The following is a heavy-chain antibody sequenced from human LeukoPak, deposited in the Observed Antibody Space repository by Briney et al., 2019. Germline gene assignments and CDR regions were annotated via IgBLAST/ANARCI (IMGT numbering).Heavy chain of an antibody. V-gene: IGHV5-51*01. Sequence: GESLKISCKGSGYIFPNYWIGWVRQMPRKGLEWMGIIYPGDSNTRYSPSFQGQVTISADKSISTAYLQWSSLKASDTAMYYCARFAYGSDYFPGHYWGQGTLVTVSS. CDR1: GYIFPNYW. CDR3: ARFAYGSDYFPGHY. D-gene: IGHD3-22*01. J-gene: IGHJ4*02. CDR2: IYPGDSNT.